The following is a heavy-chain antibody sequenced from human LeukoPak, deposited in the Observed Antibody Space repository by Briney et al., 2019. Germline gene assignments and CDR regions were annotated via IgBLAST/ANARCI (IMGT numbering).Heavy chain of an antibody. D-gene: IGHD3-3*01. J-gene: IGHJ3*02. CDR1: GGTFSSYA. Sequence: ASVKVSCKASGGTFSSYAISWVRQAPGQGLEWMGIINPSGGSTSYAQKFQGRVTMTEDTSTDTAYMGLSSLRSEDTAVYYCATPWRYGDAFDIWGQGTMVTVSS. CDR2: INPSGGST. V-gene: IGHV1-46*01. CDR3: ATPWRYGDAFDI.